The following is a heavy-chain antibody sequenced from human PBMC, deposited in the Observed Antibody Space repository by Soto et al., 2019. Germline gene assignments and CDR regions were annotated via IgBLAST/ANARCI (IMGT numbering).Heavy chain of an antibody. V-gene: IGHV1-69*13. CDR1: GGTFSSYA. Sequence: GASVKVSCKASGGTFSSYAISWVRQAPGQGLEWMGGIIPIFGTANSAQKFQGRVTITADESTSTAYMELSSLRSEDTAVYYCAGAYDFWSGPQGYYYYYGMDVWGQGTTVTVSS. CDR2: IIPIFGTA. J-gene: IGHJ6*02. CDR3: AGAYDFWSGPQGYYYYYGMDV. D-gene: IGHD3-3*01.